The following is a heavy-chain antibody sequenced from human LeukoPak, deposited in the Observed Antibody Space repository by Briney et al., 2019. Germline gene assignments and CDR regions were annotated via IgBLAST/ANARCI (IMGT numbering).Heavy chain of an antibody. Sequence: GGSLRLSCTASGFTFGDYAMSWVRQAPGKGLEWVGFIRSKAYGGTTEYAASVKGRFTISRDDSKSIAYLQMNSLKTEDTAVYYCTRDQGYYDSSGYLLNYYYMDVWGKGTTVTISS. J-gene: IGHJ6*03. D-gene: IGHD3-22*01. CDR3: TRDQGYYDSSGYLLNYYYMDV. V-gene: IGHV3-49*04. CDR2: IRSKAYGGTT. CDR1: GFTFGDYA.